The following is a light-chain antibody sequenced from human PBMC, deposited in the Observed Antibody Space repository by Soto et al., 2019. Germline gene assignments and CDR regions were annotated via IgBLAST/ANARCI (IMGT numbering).Light chain of an antibody. CDR1: QSVSNNY. CDR2: GAS. J-gene: IGKJ4*01. V-gene: IGKV3-20*01. CDR3: QQYGSSCT. Sequence: GKTRTPSYQASQSVSNNYLAWYQQKPGQAPRLLIYGASNRATGIPDRFIGSASGTDSTLTICGLEPDDVPVYYCQQYGSSCTCGEGTKVDIK.